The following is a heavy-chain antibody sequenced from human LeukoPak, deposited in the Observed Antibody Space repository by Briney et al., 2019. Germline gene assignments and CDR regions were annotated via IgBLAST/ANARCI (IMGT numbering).Heavy chain of an antibody. J-gene: IGHJ3*02. CDR1: GFTFSSYS. CDR3: ARAPRGGGDYVGAFDI. D-gene: IGHD4-17*01. Sequence: PGGSLRLSCAASGFTFSSYSMNWVRQAPGKGLEWVSYISSSSSTIYYADSVKGRFTISRDNAKNSLYLQMNSLRAEDTAVYYCARAPRGGGDYVGAFDIWGLGTMVTVSS. V-gene: IGHV3-48*01. CDR2: ISSSSSTI.